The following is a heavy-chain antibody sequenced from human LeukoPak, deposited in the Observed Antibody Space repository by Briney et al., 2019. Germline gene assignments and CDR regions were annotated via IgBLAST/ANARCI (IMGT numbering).Heavy chain of an antibody. J-gene: IGHJ4*02. CDR2: IYSGGST. Sequence: GGSLRLSCAASGFTVSSNYMSWVRQAPGKGLEWVSVIYSGGSTYYADSVEGRFTISRDNSKDTLYLQMNSLRAEDTAVYYCARVRGDSSGYFDYWGQGTLVTVSS. CDR3: ARVRGDSSGYFDY. CDR1: GFTVSSNY. V-gene: IGHV3-53*01. D-gene: IGHD3-22*01.